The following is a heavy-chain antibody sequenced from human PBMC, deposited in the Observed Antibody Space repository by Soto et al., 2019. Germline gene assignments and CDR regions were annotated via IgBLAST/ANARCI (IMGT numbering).Heavy chain of an antibody. Sequence: SETLSLTCAVSGGSISSSNWWSWVRQPPGKGLEWIGEIYHSGSTNYNPSLKSRVTISVDKSKNQFSLKLSSVTAADTAVYYCASLVVPADYYYGMDVWGQGTTVTVSS. CDR3: ASLVVPADYYYGMDV. CDR1: GGSISSSNW. J-gene: IGHJ6*02. D-gene: IGHD2-2*01. CDR2: IYHSGST. V-gene: IGHV4-4*02.